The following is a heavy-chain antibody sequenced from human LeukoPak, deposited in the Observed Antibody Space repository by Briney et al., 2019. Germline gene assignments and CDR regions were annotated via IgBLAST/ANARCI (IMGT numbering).Heavy chain of an antibody. J-gene: IGHJ6*02. CDR2: INPYNGDT. D-gene: IGHD6-6*01. V-gene: IGHV1-18*01. CDR3: ARDWSDIAARPHYYYYYGMDV. CDR1: GYTFTTYG. Sequence: ASVKVSCKASGYTFTTYGISWVRQAPGQGLEWMGWINPYNGDTNYAQKLQGRVTMTTDTSTSTAYMELRSLRSDDTAVYYCARDWSDIAARPHYYYYYGMDVWGQGTTVTVSS.